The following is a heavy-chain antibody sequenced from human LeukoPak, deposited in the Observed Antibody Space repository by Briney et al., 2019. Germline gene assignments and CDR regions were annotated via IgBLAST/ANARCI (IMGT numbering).Heavy chain of an antibody. CDR2: ISYDGSNK. CDR1: GFTFSSYG. V-gene: IGHV3-30*18. CDR3: ANLWDY. Sequence: GGSLRLSCAASGFTFSSYGMHWVRQAPGKGLEWVAVISYDGSNKYYADSVKGRFTISRDNSKNTLYLQMNSLRAEDTAVYYCANLWDYWGQGTLVTVSS. J-gene: IGHJ4*02. D-gene: IGHD3-10*01.